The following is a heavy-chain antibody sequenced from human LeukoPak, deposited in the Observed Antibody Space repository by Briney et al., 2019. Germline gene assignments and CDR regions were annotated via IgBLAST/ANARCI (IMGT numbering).Heavy chain of an antibody. D-gene: IGHD2-2*01. CDR3: ARSILPAANAIDY. V-gene: IGHV3-48*04. Sequence: PGRSLRLSCAASGFTFSSYGMHWVRQAPGKGLEWISYMSSSGSTISYADSVTGRFTVSRDNAKNSLYLQMNSLRAEDTAVYYCARSILPAANAIDYWGQGTLLTVSS. CDR2: MSSSGSTI. J-gene: IGHJ4*02. CDR1: GFTFSSYG.